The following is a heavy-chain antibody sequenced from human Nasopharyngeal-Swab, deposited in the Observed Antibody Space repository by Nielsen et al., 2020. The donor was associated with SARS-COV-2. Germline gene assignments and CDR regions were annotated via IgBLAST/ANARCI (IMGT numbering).Heavy chain of an antibody. CDR2: IYHSGST. J-gene: IGHJ4*02. Sequence: SETLSLTCTVSGYSISSGYYWDWIRQSPGKGLEWIGSIYHSGSTYYNTSLKSRVTISVDTSRNHFSLKLRSVTGADTAVYYCACHRTASFYYWGQGTLVTVSS. CDR1: GYSISSGYY. V-gene: IGHV4-38-2*02. CDR3: ACHRTASFYY. D-gene: IGHD1-1*01.